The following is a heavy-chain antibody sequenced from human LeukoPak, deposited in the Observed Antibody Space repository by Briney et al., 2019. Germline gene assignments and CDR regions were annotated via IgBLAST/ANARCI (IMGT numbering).Heavy chain of an antibody. D-gene: IGHD3-16*02. J-gene: IGHJ5*02. Sequence: PSETLSLTCTVSGGSISSYYWSLIRQPPGKGLEWIGYIYYSGSTNYNPSLKSRVTISVDTSKNQFSLKLSSVTAADTAVYYCARALGPMITFGGVIVTWFDPWGQGTLVTVSS. CDR3: ARALGPMITFGGVIVTWFDP. CDR2: IYYSGST. V-gene: IGHV4-59*01. CDR1: GGSISSYY.